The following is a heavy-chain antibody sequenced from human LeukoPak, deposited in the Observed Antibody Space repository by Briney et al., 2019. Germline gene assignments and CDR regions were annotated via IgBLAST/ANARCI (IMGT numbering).Heavy chain of an antibody. Sequence: SETLSLTCAVYGGSFSGYYWSWIRQPPGKGLEWIGEINHSGSTNYNPSLKSRVTISLDTSKNQFSLKLSSVTAADTAVYFCARGYSYSRYYFDYWGQGTLVTVSS. CDR2: INHSGST. CDR1: GGSFSGYY. CDR3: ARGYSYSRYYFDY. D-gene: IGHD5-18*01. J-gene: IGHJ4*02. V-gene: IGHV4-34*01.